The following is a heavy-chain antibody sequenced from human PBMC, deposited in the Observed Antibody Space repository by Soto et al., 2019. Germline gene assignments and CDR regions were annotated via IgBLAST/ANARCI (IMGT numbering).Heavy chain of an antibody. V-gene: IGHV1-69*01. Sequence: QVQLVQSGAEVKKPGSSVKVSCKASGGTFSNYAISWVRQAPGQGLEWMGGIIPIFGTTNYAKKFQGRVTSTADESTGTAYMELGSLRSEDTAVYYCARGAIFGVVSRGIDYYDGMDVWGQGTTVTVSS. D-gene: IGHD3-3*01. CDR3: ARGAIFGVVSRGIDYYDGMDV. J-gene: IGHJ6*02. CDR1: GGTFSNYA. CDR2: IIPIFGTT.